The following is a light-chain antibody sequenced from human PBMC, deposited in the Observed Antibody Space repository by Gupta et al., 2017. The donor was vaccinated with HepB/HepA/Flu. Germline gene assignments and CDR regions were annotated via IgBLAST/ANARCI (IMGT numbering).Light chain of an antibody. CDR3: MQGSHWRGFT. Sequence: DVVMTQSPLSLPVTLGQPASISCRSSESLVNSDGNTYLTWFQQRPGQSPRRLIYKISTRDSGVPDRFSGSGSGTNFTLKISRVEAEDVGIYYCMQGSHWRGFTFGPGTKVDMK. CDR1: ESLVNSDGNTY. J-gene: IGKJ3*01. CDR2: KIS. V-gene: IGKV2-30*01.